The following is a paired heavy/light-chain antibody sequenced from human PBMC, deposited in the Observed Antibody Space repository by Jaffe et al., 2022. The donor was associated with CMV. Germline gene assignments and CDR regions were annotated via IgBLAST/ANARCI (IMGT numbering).Light chain of an antibody. CDR3: MQALQTGIT. CDR1: QSLLHRNGYSY. Sequence: DIVMTQSPLSLPVTPGEPASISCRSSQSLLHRNGYSYLDWYLQKPGQSPQLLIYLGSNRAPGVPDRFSGSGSGTDFTLKISRVEAEDVGIYYCMQALQTGITFGQGTRLEIK. V-gene: IGKV2-28*01. CDR2: LGS. J-gene: IGKJ5*01.
Heavy chain of an antibody. V-gene: IGHV3-11*01. CDR2: ISAGGGTI. D-gene: IGHD3-3*01. Sequence: QVQLVESGGGFVKPGGSLRLSCAGSGFTFGDYYMSWMRQAPGKGLEWLSYISAGGGTIYYADSVKGRFTISRDSANNSLYLQMNSLRAEDTAVYYCAREKGITVPGVLSGYTMGVWGQGTTVTVSS. CDR1: GFTFGDYY. CDR3: AREKGITVPGVLSGYTMGV. J-gene: IGHJ6*02.